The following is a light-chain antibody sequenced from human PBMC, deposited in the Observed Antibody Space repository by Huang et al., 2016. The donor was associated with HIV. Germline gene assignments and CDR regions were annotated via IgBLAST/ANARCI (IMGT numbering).Light chain of an antibody. V-gene: IGKV1-33*01. CDR3: QQYDYFPYT. Sequence: DIQMTQSPSSLSASVGDRVTITCQASQDISNYLNWFQQKPGKAPKLLIDDASNLQSGVPSRFSGSGSGTDFSLTTSGLQPEDLATYYCQQYDYFPYTFGQGTRLDIK. CDR2: DAS. J-gene: IGKJ2*01. CDR1: QDISNY.